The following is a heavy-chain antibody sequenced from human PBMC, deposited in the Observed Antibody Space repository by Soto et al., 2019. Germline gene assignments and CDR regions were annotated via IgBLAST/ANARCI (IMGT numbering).Heavy chain of an antibody. V-gene: IGHV1-46*01. CDR3: ATGSPYYYDSSGYGYFQH. CDR2: INPSGGST. CDR1: GYTFTSYY. D-gene: IGHD3-22*01. J-gene: IGHJ1*01. Sequence: ASVKVSCKASGYTFTSYYMHWVRQAPGQGLEWMGIINPSGGSTSYAQKFQGRVTMTRDTSTSTVYMELSSLRSEDTAVYYCATGSPYYYDSSGYGYFQHWGQGTLVTVS.